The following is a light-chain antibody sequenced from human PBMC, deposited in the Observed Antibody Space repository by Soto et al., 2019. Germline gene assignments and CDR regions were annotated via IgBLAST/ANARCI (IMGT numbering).Light chain of an antibody. Sequence: SYELTQPPSVSVSPGQTARITCSGDALPKQYVYWYQQKPGQAPVLVIYKDSERPSGIPERFSGSSSGTTVTLTISGVQAEDEADYYCQSADSSGTDVFGTGTKLTVL. CDR1: ALPKQY. V-gene: IGLV3-25*02. CDR3: QSADSSGTDV. J-gene: IGLJ1*01. CDR2: KDS.